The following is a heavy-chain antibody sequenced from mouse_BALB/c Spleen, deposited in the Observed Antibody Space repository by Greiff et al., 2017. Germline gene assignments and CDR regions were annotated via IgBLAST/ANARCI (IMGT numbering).Heavy chain of an antibody. CDR3: TLYGNYGWFAY. Sequence: EVQLHQSGTVLARPGASVKMSCKASGYTFTSYWMHWVKQRPGQGLEWIGAIYPGNSDTSYNQKFKGKAKLTAVTSTSTAYMELSSLTNEDSAVYYCTLYGNYGWFAYWGQGTLVTVSA. CDR1: GYTFTSYW. D-gene: IGHD2-10*02. J-gene: IGHJ3*01. V-gene: IGHV1-5*01. CDR2: IYPGNSDT.